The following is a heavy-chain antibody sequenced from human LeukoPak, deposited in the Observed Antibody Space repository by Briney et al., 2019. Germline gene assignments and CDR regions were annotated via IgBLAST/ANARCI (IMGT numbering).Heavy chain of an antibody. D-gene: IGHD6-13*01. CDR2: IYYSGST. CDR1: GGSISSYY. Sequence: SETLSLTCTVSGGSISSYYWSWIRQPPGKGLEWIGYIYYSGSTNYNPSLKSRVTISVDTSKNQFSLKLSSVTAADTAVYYCARGGRSLGSSWYSPFYYYYMDVWGKGTTVTVSS. CDR3: ARGGRSLGSSWYSPFYYYYMDV. J-gene: IGHJ6*03. V-gene: IGHV4-59*01.